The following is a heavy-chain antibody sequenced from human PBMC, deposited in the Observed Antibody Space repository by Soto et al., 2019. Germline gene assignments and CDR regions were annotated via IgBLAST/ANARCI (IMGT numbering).Heavy chain of an antibody. J-gene: IGHJ6*02. V-gene: IGHV3-23*01. CDR3: AKGGGDGSGYYYYGMDV. D-gene: IGHD3-10*01. Sequence: GGSLRLSCAASGFTFSSYAMSWVRQAPGKGLEWVSAISGSGGSTYYADSVKGRFTISRDNSKNTLYPQMNSLRAEDTAVYYCAKGGGDGSGYYYYGMDVWGQGTTVTVSS. CDR1: GFTFSSYA. CDR2: ISGSGGST.